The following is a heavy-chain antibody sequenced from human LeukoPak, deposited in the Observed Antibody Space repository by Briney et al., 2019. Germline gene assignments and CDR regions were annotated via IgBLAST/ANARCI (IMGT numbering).Heavy chain of an antibody. Sequence: ASVKVSCKASGYTFAGYYMHWVRQAPGQGLEWMGWINPNSGGTNYAQKFQGRVTMTRNTSISTAYMELSSLRSEDTAVYYCARVSGSGWDIDYWGQGTLVTVSS. CDR1: GYTFAGYY. D-gene: IGHD6-19*01. J-gene: IGHJ4*02. CDR3: ARVSGSGWDIDY. CDR2: INPNSGGT. V-gene: IGHV1-2*02.